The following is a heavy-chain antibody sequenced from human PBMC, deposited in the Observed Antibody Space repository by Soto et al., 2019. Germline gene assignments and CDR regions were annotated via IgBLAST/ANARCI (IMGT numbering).Heavy chain of an antibody. CDR2: MSYDGART. Sequence: GGSLRLSCAASGFTFTSFTMHWVRQAPGKGLEWIAVMSYDGARTDYADAVKGRFTISRDTSKNTLYLQMNNLRPDDTAMYYCARDRPYGDPNRFDPWGQGTLGTVSS. V-gene: IGHV3-30-3*01. CDR1: GFTFTSFT. J-gene: IGHJ5*02. CDR3: ARDRPYGDPNRFDP. D-gene: IGHD4-17*01.